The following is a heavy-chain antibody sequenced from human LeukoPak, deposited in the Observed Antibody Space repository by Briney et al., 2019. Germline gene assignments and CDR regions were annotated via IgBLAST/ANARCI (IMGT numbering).Heavy chain of an antibody. Sequence: SETLSLTCTVSGGSINNYCWSWLRQPPGRGLEWIGYFYYVGSTNSNPSLKSRVTISMDTSKSQVSLKLTSVTAADTAVYYCATNYDGVLNDAFDIRGQGIMVAVSS. D-gene: IGHD4-23*01. CDR2: FYYVGST. CDR1: GGSINNYC. J-gene: IGHJ3*02. CDR3: ATNYDGVLNDAFDI. V-gene: IGHV4-59*08.